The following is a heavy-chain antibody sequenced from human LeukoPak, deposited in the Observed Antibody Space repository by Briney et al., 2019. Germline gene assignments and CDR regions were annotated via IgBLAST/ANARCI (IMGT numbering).Heavy chain of an antibody. CDR1: GYTFTSYG. CDR2: ISAYSGNT. J-gene: IGHJ4*02. D-gene: IGHD3-16*01. V-gene: IGHV1-18*01. Sequence: GASVKVSCKASGYTFTSYGISWVRQAPGQGLEWMGLISAYSGNTNFAQKLQGRVTMTTDTSTSTAYMELRSLRSDDTAVYFCARGADTGSYGSLVYFDYWGQGTRVSVSS. CDR3: ARGADTGSYGSLVYFDY.